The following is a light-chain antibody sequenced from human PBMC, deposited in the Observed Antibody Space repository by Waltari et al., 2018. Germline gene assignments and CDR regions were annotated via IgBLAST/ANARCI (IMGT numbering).Light chain of an antibody. V-gene: IGLV2-14*01. CDR1: SSDVGGYNY. Sequence: QSALTQPASVSGSPGQSITISCTGTSSDVGGYNYVSWYQQHPGKAPKLISYEVTNRPSWVSNRFSGSKSGNTASLTISGLQAEDEADYSCSSYTSSSTFSVVFGGGTKSTVL. CDR2: EVT. J-gene: IGLJ2*01. CDR3: SSYTSSSTFSVV.